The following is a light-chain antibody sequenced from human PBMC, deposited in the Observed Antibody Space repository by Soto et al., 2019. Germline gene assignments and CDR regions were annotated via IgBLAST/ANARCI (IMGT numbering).Light chain of an antibody. V-gene: IGLV2-14*01. J-gene: IGLJ2*01. CDR3: SSYTSSSTLV. Sequence: QSVLTQPASVSGSPGQSITISCTGSSSDVGDYKYVSWYQHHPGKAPKLLIYEVSNRPSGVSNRFSGSKSGNTASLTISVLQAEDEAGYYCSSYTSSSTLVFGGGTKLTVL. CDR2: EVS. CDR1: SSDVGDYKY.